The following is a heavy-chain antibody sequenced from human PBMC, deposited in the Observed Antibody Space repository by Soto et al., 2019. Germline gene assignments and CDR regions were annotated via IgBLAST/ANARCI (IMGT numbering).Heavy chain of an antibody. CDR3: ARDLLYCSGGSCYYGTNWFDP. D-gene: IGHD2-15*01. Sequence: EASVKVSCKASGYTFTSYGIGWVRQAPGQGLEWMGWISAYNGNTNYAQKLQGRVTMTTDTSTSTAYMELRSLRSDDTAVYYCARDLLYCSGGSCYYGTNWFDPWGQGTLVTVSS. CDR2: ISAYNGNT. CDR1: GYTFTSYG. V-gene: IGHV1-18*01. J-gene: IGHJ5*02.